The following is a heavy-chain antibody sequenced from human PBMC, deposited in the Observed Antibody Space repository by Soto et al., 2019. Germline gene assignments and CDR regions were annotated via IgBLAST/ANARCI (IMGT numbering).Heavy chain of an antibody. J-gene: IGHJ6*02. CDR3: AKDRLSDYDIWSYPSYYYGMDV. D-gene: IGHD3-9*01. V-gene: IGHV3-30*18. CDR1: GFTFSSYG. Sequence: GGSLRLSCAASGFTFSSYGMHWVRQAPGKGLEWVAVISYDGSNKYYADSVKGRFTISRDNSKNTLYLQMNSLRAEDTAVYYCAKDRLSDYDIWSYPSYYYGMDVWGQGTTVTVSS. CDR2: ISYDGSNK.